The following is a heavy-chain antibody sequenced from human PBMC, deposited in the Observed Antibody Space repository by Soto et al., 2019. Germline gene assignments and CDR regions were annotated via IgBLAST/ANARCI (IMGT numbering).Heavy chain of an antibody. CDR2: ISAYNGNT. D-gene: IGHD2-21*02. CDR1: GYTFTSNG. V-gene: IGHV1-18*01. Sequence: QVQLVQSGAEVKKPGASVKVSCEASGYTFTSNGISGVRQAPGQGLEWMGWISAYNGNTNYAQKLQGRVTMTTDTSTSTAYMELRSLRSDDTAVYYCARDKGAYCGGDCYSTWFDPWGQGTLVTVSS. CDR3: ARDKGAYCGGDCYSTWFDP. J-gene: IGHJ5*02.